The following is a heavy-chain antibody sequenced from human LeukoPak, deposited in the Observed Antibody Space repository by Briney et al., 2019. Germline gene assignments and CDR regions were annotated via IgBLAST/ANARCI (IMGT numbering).Heavy chain of an antibody. CDR2: ISGGGETT. J-gene: IGHJ4*02. CDR3: ARDYADYVGYFFFDY. Sequence: GGSLRLSCAVSGFTFSDYYMSWVRQAPGKGLEWVSSISGGGETTYYADSAKGRFTISRDNSQNTLYLQMNSLRAEDTAVYYCARDYADYVGYFFFDYWGQGTLVTVSS. CDR1: GFTFSDYY. D-gene: IGHD4-17*01. V-gene: IGHV3-23*01.